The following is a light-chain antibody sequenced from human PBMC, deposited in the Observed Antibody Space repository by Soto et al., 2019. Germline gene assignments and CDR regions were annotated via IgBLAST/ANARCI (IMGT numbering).Light chain of an antibody. J-gene: IGLJ1*01. CDR2: DVT. CDR3: SSYTPSNPRHIV. Sequence: TGTSSDVGGYNYVSWYQHHPGKAPKLIIYDVTNRPSGVSNPFSGSKSGNTASLTISGLQPEDEADYYCSSYTPSNPRHIVFGTVTKVTVL. V-gene: IGLV2-14*03. CDR1: SSDVGGYNY.